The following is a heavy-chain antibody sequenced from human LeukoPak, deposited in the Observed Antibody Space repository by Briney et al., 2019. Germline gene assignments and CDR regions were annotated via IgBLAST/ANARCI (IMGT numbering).Heavy chain of an antibody. V-gene: IGHV4-34*01. J-gene: IGHJ4*02. CDR1: GGSFSGSY. CDR2: INHSEST. D-gene: IGHD3-9*01. Sequence: SQTLSLTCAVYGGSFSGSYWSWIRQHPGKGLAWIGEINHSESTNYNPSLKNRVTISLDTSKNQFSLKLSSVTAADTAVYYCARGRAHTGRGVRYFDWLHTYYFDYWGQGTLDSVSS. CDR3: ARGRAHTGRGVRYFDWLHTYYFDY.